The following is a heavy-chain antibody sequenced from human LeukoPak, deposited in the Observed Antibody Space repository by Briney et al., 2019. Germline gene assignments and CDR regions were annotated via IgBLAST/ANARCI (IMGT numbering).Heavy chain of an antibody. V-gene: IGHV3-21*01. CDR3: ARSPRGYSFYFDY. CDR2: ITSGSSHI. CDR1: GFTFSSYN. D-gene: IGHD3-22*01. J-gene: IGHJ4*02. Sequence: PGGSLRLSCAASGFTFSSYNMNWVRQTPGQGLEWVSSITSGSSHIYYADSVKGRFTISRDNAKSSLYLQMNSLRAEDTAVYYCARSPRGYSFYFDYWGQGTLVTVSS.